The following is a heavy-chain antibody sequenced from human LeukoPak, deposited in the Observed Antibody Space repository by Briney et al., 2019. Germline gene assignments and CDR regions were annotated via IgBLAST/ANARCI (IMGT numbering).Heavy chain of an antibody. CDR2: IGGDGIAF. J-gene: IGHJ4*02. CDR3: AKDRANWAIDD. D-gene: IGHD3-16*01. CDR1: GFPFSSYG. Sequence: GTSLRLSCAASGFPFSSYGMHWVRQAPGKGLEWISYIGGDGIAFYADSVKGRFTASKDDARKSMYLQMNSLRVEDTAVYYCAKDRANWAIDDWGQGTQVTVSS. V-gene: IGHV3-48*04.